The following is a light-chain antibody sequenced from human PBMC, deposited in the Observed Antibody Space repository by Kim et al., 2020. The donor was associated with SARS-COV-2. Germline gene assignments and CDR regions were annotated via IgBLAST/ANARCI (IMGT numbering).Light chain of an antibody. V-gene: IGKV3-20*01. Sequence: SPGERATLSCSASQSVSGNYLAWYQQKRGKAPRLLIYSASTRETGIPDRFSGSGSGTDFTLTINRLEPEDFAVYYCQQLGDSPRTFGQGTKVDIK. CDR2: SAS. CDR3: QQLGDSPRT. CDR1: QSVSGNY. J-gene: IGKJ1*01.